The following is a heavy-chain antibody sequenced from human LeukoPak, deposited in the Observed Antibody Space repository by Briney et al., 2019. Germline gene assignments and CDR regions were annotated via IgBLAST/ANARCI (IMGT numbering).Heavy chain of an antibody. J-gene: IGHJ4*02. D-gene: IGHD4-17*01. Sequence: GESLKISCKGSGYSFTTYWIAWVRQLPGKGLEWMGIIYPGDSDTRYSPSFQGQVTISADKSINTAYLQWSNLKASDTAMYYCTRQNADYLFDYWGQGTLVTVSS. CDR1: GYSFTTYW. CDR3: TRQNADYLFDY. CDR2: IYPGDSDT. V-gene: IGHV5-51*01.